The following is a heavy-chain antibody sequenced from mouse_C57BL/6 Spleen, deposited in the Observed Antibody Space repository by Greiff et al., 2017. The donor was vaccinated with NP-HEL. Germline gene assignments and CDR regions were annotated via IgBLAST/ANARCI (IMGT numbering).Heavy chain of an antibody. J-gene: IGHJ4*01. D-gene: IGHD2-3*01. V-gene: IGHV5-9-1*02. CDR1: GFTFSSYA. CDR2: ISSGGDYI. CDR3: TRDGLGYDGYTGYYAMDY. Sequence: EVKLVESGEGLVKPGGSLKLSCAASGFTFSSYAMSWVRQTPEKRLEWVAYISSGGDYIYYADTVKGRFTISRDNARNTLYLQMISLKSEDTAMYYCTRDGLGYDGYTGYYAMDYWGQGTSVTVSS.